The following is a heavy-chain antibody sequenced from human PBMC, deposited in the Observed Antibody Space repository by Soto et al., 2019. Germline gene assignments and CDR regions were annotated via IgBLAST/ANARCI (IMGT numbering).Heavy chain of an antibody. J-gene: IGHJ4*02. V-gene: IGHV1-3*01. Sequence: ASVKVSCKASGYTFTSYAMHWVRQAPGQRLEWMGWINAGNGNTKYSQKFQGRVTITRDTSASTAYMELSSLRSEDTAVYYCARDGGSGWFYFDYWGKGTLVTVSS. D-gene: IGHD6-19*01. CDR3: ARDGGSGWFYFDY. CDR2: INAGNGNT. CDR1: GYTFTSYA.